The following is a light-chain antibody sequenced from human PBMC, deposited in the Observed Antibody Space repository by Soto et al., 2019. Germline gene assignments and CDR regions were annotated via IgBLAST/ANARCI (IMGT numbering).Light chain of an antibody. CDR3: QQYGSSPYT. Sequence: EIVLTQSPGTLSLSPGERATLSCRASQSVTRSLLAWYQQKPGQAPRLLIYGASNRATGIPDRFSGSVSGTDFTLTISRLAPEDFAVYYCQQYGSSPYTFGKGTKLAIK. CDR2: GAS. J-gene: IGKJ2*01. CDR1: QSVTRSL. V-gene: IGKV3-20*01.